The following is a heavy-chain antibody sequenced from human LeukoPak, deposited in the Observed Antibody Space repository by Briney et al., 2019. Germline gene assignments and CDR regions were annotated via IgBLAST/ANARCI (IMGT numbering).Heavy chain of an antibody. Sequence: GASVKVSCKASGGTFSSYAISWVRQAPGQGLEWMGGIIPIFGTANYAQKFQGRVTMTADEATSTGYMEMSRLRFEDTAVYYCASSKRWSGYYLSAGDYWGQGTLVTVSS. V-gene: IGHV1-69*13. CDR1: GGTFSSYA. CDR3: ASSKRWSGYYLSAGDY. CDR2: IIPIFGTA. D-gene: IGHD3-3*01. J-gene: IGHJ4*02.